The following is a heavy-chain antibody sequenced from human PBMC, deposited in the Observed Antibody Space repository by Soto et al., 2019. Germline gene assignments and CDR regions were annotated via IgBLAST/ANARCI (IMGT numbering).Heavy chain of an antibody. J-gene: IGHJ4*02. D-gene: IGHD3-10*01. Sequence: GGSLRLSCAASGFTFSDYYMSWIRQAPGKGLEWVSYISSSSSYTNYADSVKGRFTISRDNAKNSLYLQMNSLRAEDTAVYYCARVAWFHYYGSGSYEYYLDYWGQGTLVTVSS. CDR1: GFTFSDYY. V-gene: IGHV3-11*05. CDR2: ISSSSSYT. CDR3: ARVAWFHYYGSGSYEYYLDY.